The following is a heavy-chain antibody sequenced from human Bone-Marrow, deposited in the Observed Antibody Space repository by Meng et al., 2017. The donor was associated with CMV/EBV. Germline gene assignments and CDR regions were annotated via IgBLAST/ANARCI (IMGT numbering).Heavy chain of an antibody. V-gene: IGHV1-69*05. CDR1: GFTFSNYA. D-gene: IGHD6-19*01. CDR3: ATVSYSSGSGFAFDI. CDR2: IIPVFGTA. Sequence: KISCAASGFTFSNYAMSWVRQAPGKGLEWMGGIIPVFGTANYAQKFQVRVTITTDESSSTAYMELSSLRSEDTAMYFCATVSYSSGSGFAFDIWGQGTMVTVSS. J-gene: IGHJ3*02.